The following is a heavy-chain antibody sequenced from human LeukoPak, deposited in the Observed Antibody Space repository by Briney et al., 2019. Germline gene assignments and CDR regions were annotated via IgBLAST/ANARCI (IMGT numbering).Heavy chain of an antibody. CDR3: ATEGGSGSYYGDDAFDM. CDR2: VKSKADDGTT. V-gene: IGHV3-15*01. J-gene: IGHJ3*02. CDR1: GFSFTNTW. D-gene: IGHD3-10*01. Sequence: PGGSLRLSCEASGFSFTNTWMSWVRQARAKGLEWVGGVKSKADDGTTDYAAPVQGRFTISRDDSKNTLSLQMNSLKTEDTAVYYCATEGGSGSYYGDDAFDMWGQGTMVTVSS.